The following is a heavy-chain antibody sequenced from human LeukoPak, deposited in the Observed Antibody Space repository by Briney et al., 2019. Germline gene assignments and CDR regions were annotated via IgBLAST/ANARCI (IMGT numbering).Heavy chain of an antibody. CDR1: GFTFSNYW. Sequence: GGSLRLSCAASGFTFSNYWMHWVRQTPGKGLVRVSRINSDGSSTTYADSVKGRFTISRDNAKNTLYLQMNSLRVEDTAVYYCTRGRLTSSTVTTNYWGQGTLVTVSS. CDR2: INSDGSST. V-gene: IGHV3-74*01. D-gene: IGHD4-17*01. CDR3: TRGRLTSSTVTTNY. J-gene: IGHJ4*02.